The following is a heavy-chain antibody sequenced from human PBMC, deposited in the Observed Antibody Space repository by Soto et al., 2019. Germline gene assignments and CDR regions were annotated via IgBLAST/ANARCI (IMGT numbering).Heavy chain of an antibody. D-gene: IGHD6-25*01. V-gene: IGHV1-8*01. CDR1: GYTFTNSD. J-gene: IGHJ4*02. CDR3: ARRRHCSGGICDYGLDN. Sequence: GGLVKVSCKASGYTFTNSDINWVRQAPGQGLEWMGWMNPDSGHAAYAQKFQGRVTLTTSTSTSTVYMEMRSLGSEDTAVYYCARRRHCSGGICDYGLDNWGQGTLVTVSS. CDR2: MNPDSGHA.